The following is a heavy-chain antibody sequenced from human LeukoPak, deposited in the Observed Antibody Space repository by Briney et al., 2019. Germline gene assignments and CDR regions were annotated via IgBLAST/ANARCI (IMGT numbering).Heavy chain of an antibody. V-gene: IGHV4-31*03. CDR1: GGSISSDGYY. CDR3: ARDFSNDAFDI. J-gene: IGHJ3*02. Sequence: SETLSLTCTVSGGSISSDGYYWSWIRQHPGKGLEWIGYIYYSGSTYFNPSLKSRLSSSVDTSKNQFSLKLSSVTAADTAVYYCARDFSNDAFDIWGQGTMVTVSS. D-gene: IGHD3-3*01. CDR2: IYYSGST.